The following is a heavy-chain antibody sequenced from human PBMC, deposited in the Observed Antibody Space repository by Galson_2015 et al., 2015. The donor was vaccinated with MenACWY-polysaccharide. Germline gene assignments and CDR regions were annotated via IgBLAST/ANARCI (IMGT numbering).Heavy chain of an antibody. CDR3: TKGGQWTPNSGAYFDY. J-gene: IGHJ4*02. V-gene: IGHV3-23*01. Sequence: SLRLSCAASGFTFSTYAMSWVRQAPGTGLEWVSGISASGGRKNYADSVKGRFTISRDNSKNTLYLQMSSLRVEDTAVYYCTKGGQWTPNSGAYFDYWGQGTLVTVSS. D-gene: IGHD4-23*01. CDR2: ISASGGRK. CDR1: GFTFSTYA.